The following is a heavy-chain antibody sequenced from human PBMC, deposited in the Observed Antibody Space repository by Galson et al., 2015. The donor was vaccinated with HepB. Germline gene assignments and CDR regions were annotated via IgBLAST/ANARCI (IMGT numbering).Heavy chain of an antibody. CDR1: GFTFSSYA. V-gene: IGHV3-23*01. CDR3: AKDRDSTYSRSRNPWGWFDP. Sequence: SLRLSCAASGFTFSSYAMSWVRQAPGKGLEWVSAISGSGGSTYYADSVKGRFTISRDNSKNTLYLQMNSLRAEDTAVYYCAKDRDSTYSRSRNPWGWFDPWGQGTLVTVSS. J-gene: IGHJ5*02. CDR2: ISGSGGST. D-gene: IGHD6-13*01.